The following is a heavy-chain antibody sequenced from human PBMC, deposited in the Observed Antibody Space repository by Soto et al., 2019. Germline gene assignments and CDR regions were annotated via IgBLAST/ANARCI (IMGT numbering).Heavy chain of an antibody. CDR2: IYYSGST. J-gene: IGHJ4*02. V-gene: IGHV4-39*01. CDR1: GGSISSSSYY. Sequence: SETLSLTCTVSGGSISSSSYYWGWIRQPPGKGLEWIGSIYYSGSTYYNPSLKSRVTISVDTSKNQFSLKLSSVTAADTAVYYCARQGNTVTTEYYFDYWGQGTLVTVSS. CDR3: ARQGNTVTTEYYFDY. D-gene: IGHD4-17*01.